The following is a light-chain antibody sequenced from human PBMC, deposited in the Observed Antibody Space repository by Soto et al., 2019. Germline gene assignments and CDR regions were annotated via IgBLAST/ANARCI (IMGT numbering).Light chain of an antibody. Sequence: DIQMTQSPSSLSASVGDKVTITCRASQSINTYLNWYQQKSGKAPKVLIFGASNLQRGVPSRFSGSGSGTDFTLTINSLQPEEFATYYCQQGHSTPWTFGQGTKVEI. CDR1: QSINTY. J-gene: IGKJ1*01. CDR3: QQGHSTPWT. V-gene: IGKV1-39*01. CDR2: GAS.